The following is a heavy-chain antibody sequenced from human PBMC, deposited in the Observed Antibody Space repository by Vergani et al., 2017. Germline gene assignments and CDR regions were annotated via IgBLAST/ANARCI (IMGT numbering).Heavy chain of an antibody. CDR1: GFTFSHYS. D-gene: IGHD1-26*01. J-gene: IGHJ4*02. CDR3: ARGHPVGSY. CDR2: ISGNNDDV. V-gene: IGHV3-21*01. Sequence: EVQLLESGGDLVQPGGSLRLSCVASGFTFSHYSMNWVRQAPGKGLEWVSSISGNNDDVYYADSVKGRFTISRDNAKNSLYLDMSSLRAEDTAVYYCARGHPVGSYWGQGTLVTVSS.